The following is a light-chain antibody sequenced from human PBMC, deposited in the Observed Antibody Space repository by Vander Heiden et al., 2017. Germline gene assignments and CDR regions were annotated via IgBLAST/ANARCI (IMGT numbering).Light chain of an antibody. V-gene: IGLV3-19*01. CDR1: SLRSFY. Sequence: SSELTQDPAVSVALGQTVRHTCQGDSLRSFYESWYEQRPGKDPILVIYGKKNRPSGIPDRFSGSTSGTTASFTITGAQAADDATYYCNSRDSSDYRVVFGGGTKLTVL. CDR3: NSRDSSDYRVV. J-gene: IGLJ2*01. CDR2: GKK.